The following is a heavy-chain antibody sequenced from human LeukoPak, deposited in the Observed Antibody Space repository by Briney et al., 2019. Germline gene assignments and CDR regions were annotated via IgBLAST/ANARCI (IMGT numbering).Heavy chain of an antibody. D-gene: IGHD6-25*01. Sequence: PSETLSLTCTVSGGSINNNHRTWIRKPPGKGLEWIGFVSYSGYTEYNPSLNSRLTISTDTSNNRFSLRLRSVTAADTAVYYCAKLSHIAAAGAYSHHALDVWGQGTTVTVSS. CDR1: GGSINNNH. V-gene: IGHV4-59*13. J-gene: IGHJ6*02. CDR3: AKLSHIAAAGAYSHHALDV. CDR2: VSYSGYT.